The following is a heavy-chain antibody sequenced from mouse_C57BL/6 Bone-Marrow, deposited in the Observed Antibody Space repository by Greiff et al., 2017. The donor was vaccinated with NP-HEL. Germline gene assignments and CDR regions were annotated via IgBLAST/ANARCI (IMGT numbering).Heavy chain of an antibody. CDR1: GYTFTDYE. D-gene: IGHD2-1*01. J-gene: IGHJ2*01. CDR2: IDPETGGT. Sequence: VKLMESGAELVRPGASVTLSCKASGYTFTDYEMHWVKQTPVHGLEWIGAIDPETGGTAYNQKFKGKAILTADKSSSTAYMELRSLTSEDSAVYYCTSRRGNLYYFDYWGQGTTLTVSS. V-gene: IGHV1-15*01. CDR3: TSRRGNLYYFDY.